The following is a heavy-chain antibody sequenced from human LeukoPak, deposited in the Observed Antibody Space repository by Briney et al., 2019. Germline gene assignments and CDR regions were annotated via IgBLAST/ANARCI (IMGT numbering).Heavy chain of an antibody. V-gene: IGHV3-23*01. Sequence: GGSLRLSCAASGFTFSSYAMNWVRQAPGKGLEWVSSISSSSSYIYYADSVKGRLTISRDNSKNTLYLQMNSLRAEDTAVYYCAKERTAAARLRNWFDPWGQGTLVTVSS. CDR1: GFTFSSYA. CDR3: AKERTAAARLRNWFDP. D-gene: IGHD6-6*01. J-gene: IGHJ5*02. CDR2: ISSSSSYI.